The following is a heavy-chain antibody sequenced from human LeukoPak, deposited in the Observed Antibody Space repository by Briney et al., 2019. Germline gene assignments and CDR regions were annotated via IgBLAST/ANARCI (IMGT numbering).Heavy chain of an antibody. CDR2: INHSGST. J-gene: IGHJ6*03. Sequence: PSETLSLTCAVYGGSFSGYYWSWIRQPPGKGLEWIGEINHSGSTNYNPSLKSRVTISVDTSKNQFSLKLSSVTAADTAVHYCARGYYYYYYMDVWGKGTTVTISS. CDR3: ARGYYYYYYMDV. V-gene: IGHV4-34*01. CDR1: GGSFSGYY.